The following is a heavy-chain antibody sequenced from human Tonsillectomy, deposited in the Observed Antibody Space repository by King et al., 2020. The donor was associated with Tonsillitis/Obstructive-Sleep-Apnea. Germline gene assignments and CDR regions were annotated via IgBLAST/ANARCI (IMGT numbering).Heavy chain of an antibody. CDR1: GFSLSTSGVG. CDR2: IYWDDDK. V-gene: IGHV2-5*02. CDR3: APSGIAAAPNYWFDP. D-gene: IGHD6-13*01. Sequence: ITLQESGPTLVKPTQTLTLTCTFSGFSLSTSGVGVGWIRQPPGKALEWLALIYWDDDKRYSPSLKSRLTITKDTSKNQVVLTMTNMDPVDTATYYCAPSGIAAAPNYWFDPWGQGTLVTVSS. J-gene: IGHJ5*02.